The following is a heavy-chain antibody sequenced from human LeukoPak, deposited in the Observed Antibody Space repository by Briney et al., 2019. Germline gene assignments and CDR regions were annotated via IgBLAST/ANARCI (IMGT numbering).Heavy chain of an antibody. V-gene: IGHV1-24*01. CDR1: GYTLTELS. D-gene: IGHD3-22*01. CDR2: FDPEDGET. Sequence: GASVKVSCKVSGYTLTELSMHWVRQAPGKGLEWMGGFDPEDGETFYAQKFQGRVTMTEDTSTDTAYMELSSLRSEETAVYYCATDYYYDSSGSYYTVDYWGQGTLVTVSS. J-gene: IGHJ4*02. CDR3: ATDYYYDSSGSYYTVDY.